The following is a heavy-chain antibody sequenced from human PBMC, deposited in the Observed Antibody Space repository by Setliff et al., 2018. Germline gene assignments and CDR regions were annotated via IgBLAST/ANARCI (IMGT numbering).Heavy chain of an antibody. CDR2: IGVYTGKS. D-gene: IGHD2-8*01. CDR1: GYTFSDYG. CDR3: SRLVRYCTTTTCQRASGAEF. V-gene: IGHV1-18*01. Sequence: ASVKVSCKASGYTFSDYGITWVRQAPGQGLEWMGWIGVYTGKSYFAHKFQGRFTLTTDTSTGTAYMELRSLKSDDTAVYYCSRLVRYCTTTTCQRASGAEFWGQGTLVT. J-gene: IGHJ4*02.